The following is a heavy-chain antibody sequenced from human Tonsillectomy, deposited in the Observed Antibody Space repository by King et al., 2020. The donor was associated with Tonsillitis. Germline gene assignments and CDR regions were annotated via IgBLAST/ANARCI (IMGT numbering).Heavy chain of an antibody. Sequence: QLVQSGAEVKKPGESLKISCTGSGYSFTSYWIAWVRQMHGKGLEWMGIIYPGDSDTRYSPSFQGQVTISADRSISPAHLQWSALKASDTAMYYCARQRFGTEGPDYWGQGTLVTVSS. D-gene: IGHD3/OR15-3a*01. CDR1: GYSFTSYW. V-gene: IGHV5-51*01. J-gene: IGHJ4*02. CDR3: ARQRFGTEGPDY. CDR2: IYPGDSDT.